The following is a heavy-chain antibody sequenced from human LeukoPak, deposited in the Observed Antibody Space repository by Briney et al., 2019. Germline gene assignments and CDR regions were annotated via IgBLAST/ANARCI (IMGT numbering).Heavy chain of an antibody. V-gene: IGHV3-7*03. J-gene: IGHJ4*02. Sequence: GGSLRLSCAASGFTFSTYWMTWVRQASGKGLEWVANIKQDGSEKYYVDSVRGRFTISRDNAKNSLYLQMNSLRAEDTAVYYCARSRSGGSGSYYRNFDYWGQGTLVTVSS. CDR1: GFTFSTYW. CDR2: IKQDGSEK. CDR3: ARSRSGGSGSYYRNFDY. D-gene: IGHD3-10*01.